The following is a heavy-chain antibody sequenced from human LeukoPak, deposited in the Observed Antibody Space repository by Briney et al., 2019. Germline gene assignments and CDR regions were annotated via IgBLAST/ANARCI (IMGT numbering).Heavy chain of an antibody. D-gene: IGHD5-12*01. CDR3: ARPKDSGSDYFDR. V-gene: IGHV1-2*02. J-gene: IGHJ5*02. Sequence: ASVKVSCKASGYTFTGYYMHWVRQAPGQGLESMGWINPNTGGTYYAQKFQGRVTMTRDTSISTAYLELSSLISDDTAVYYCARPKDSGSDYFDRWGQGTLVTVSS. CDR1: GYTFTGYY. CDR2: INPNTGGT.